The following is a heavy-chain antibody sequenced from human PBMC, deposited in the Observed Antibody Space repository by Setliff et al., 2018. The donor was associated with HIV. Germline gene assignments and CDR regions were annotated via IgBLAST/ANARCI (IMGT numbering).Heavy chain of an antibody. Sequence: PSETLSLTCTVSGGSISSGSYYWSWIRLPAGKGLEWIGQIHTTGSTNYNPSLKSRLTISIDTSKNQFSLNLDSVTTTDTAVYYCARRTFGSGRIDPWGQGTLVTVSS. CDR2: IHTTGST. J-gene: IGHJ5*02. D-gene: IGHD3-16*01. CDR3: ARRTFGSGRIDP. V-gene: IGHV4-61*09. CDR1: GGSISSGSYY.